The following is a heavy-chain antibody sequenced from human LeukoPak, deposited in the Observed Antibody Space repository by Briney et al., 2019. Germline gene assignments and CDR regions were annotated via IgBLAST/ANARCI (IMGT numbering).Heavy chain of an antibody. J-gene: IGHJ5*02. D-gene: IGHD6-13*01. V-gene: IGHV5-51*01. CDR1: GYSFTSYW. Sequence: AGESLKISCKGSGYSFTSYWIGWVRQMPGKGLEWMGIIYPGDSDTRYSPSFQGQVTISADKSISTAYPQWSSLKASDTAMYYCARHGGIAAAGSLNWFDPWGQGTLVTVSS. CDR2: IYPGDSDT. CDR3: ARHGGIAAAGSLNWFDP.